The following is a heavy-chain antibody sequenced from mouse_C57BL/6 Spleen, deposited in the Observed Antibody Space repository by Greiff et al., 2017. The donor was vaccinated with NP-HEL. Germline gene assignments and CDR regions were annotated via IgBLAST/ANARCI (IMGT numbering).Heavy chain of an antibody. J-gene: IGHJ4*01. V-gene: IGHV1-61*01. Sequence: QVQLQQPGAELVRPGSSVKLSCKASGYTFTSYWMDWVKQRPGQGLEWIGNIYLSDSETHYNQKFKDKATLTVDKSSSTAYMQLSSLTSEDSAVYYCARWSYYYAMDYWGQGTSVTVSS. CDR2: IYLSDSET. CDR3: ARWSYYYAMDY. CDR1: GYTFTSYW.